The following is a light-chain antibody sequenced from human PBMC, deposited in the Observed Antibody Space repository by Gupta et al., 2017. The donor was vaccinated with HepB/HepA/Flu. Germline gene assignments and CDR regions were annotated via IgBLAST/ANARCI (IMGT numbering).Light chain of an antibody. CDR3: RQDNKWPKT. CDR2: GAS. Sequence: EIVMTQSPATLSVSPGERATLSCRASQSVSSDLAWYQQNPGQAPRVLIYGASTRATGVPARFSGSGSGTEFTLTISSLQSEDFAVFYCRQDNKWPKTFGQGTKLEIK. V-gene: IGKV3-15*01. CDR1: QSVSSD. J-gene: IGKJ2*01.